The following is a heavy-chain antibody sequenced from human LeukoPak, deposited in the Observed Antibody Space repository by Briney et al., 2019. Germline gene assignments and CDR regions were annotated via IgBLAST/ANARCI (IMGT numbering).Heavy chain of an antibody. V-gene: IGHV1-2*02. D-gene: IGHD2/OR15-2a*01. Sequence: GASVKVSCKASGYTFTSYGISWVRQAPGQGLEWMGWINPNSGGTNYAQKFQGRVTMTRDTSISTAYMELSRLRSDDTAVYYCARSIYRYDAFDIWGQGQWSPSLQ. CDR2: INPNSGGT. CDR3: ARSIYRYDAFDI. CDR1: GYTFTSYG. J-gene: IGHJ3*02.